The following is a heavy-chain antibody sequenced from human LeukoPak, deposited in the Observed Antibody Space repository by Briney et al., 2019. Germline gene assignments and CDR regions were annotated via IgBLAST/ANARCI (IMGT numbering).Heavy chain of an antibody. V-gene: IGHV6-1*01. J-gene: IGHJ4*02. Sequence: SQTLSLTCSISGDSLSSNSAAWNWLRQSLSRGLEWLGRTYYRSKWYNDYAVSVKSLITINPDTSKNQFSLQLNSVTPEDTAVYYCARGLGIGEEFDYWGQGTLVTVSS. CDR2: TYYRSKWYN. D-gene: IGHD3-16*01. CDR1: GDSLSSNSAA. CDR3: ARGLGIGEEFDY.